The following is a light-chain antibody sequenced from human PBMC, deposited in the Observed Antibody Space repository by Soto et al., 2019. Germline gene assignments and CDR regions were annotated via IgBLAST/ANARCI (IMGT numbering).Light chain of an antibody. CDR2: KAS. Sequence: DIQMTQSPSTLSASVGDRVTITCRASQSISSWLAWYQQKPGKAPKLLIYKASSLESGVPSRFRGSGSGAGVSFTISSLQPDDFVAYYCQRYKAFWTFGQGTKLDI. V-gene: IGKV1-5*03. CDR3: QRYKAFWT. J-gene: IGKJ1*01. CDR1: QSISSW.